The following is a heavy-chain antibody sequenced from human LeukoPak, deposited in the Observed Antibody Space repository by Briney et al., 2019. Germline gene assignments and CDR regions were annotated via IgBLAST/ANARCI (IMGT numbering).Heavy chain of an antibody. V-gene: IGHV4-39*07. Sequence: NPSETLSLTCTVSGRSISSSSYYWGWIREPPGKGLEWIGSIYYSGSTYYNPSLKSRVTISVDKSKNQFSLKLSSVTAAGTAVYYCARGEQQLVKNLFDPWGQGTLVTVSS. J-gene: IGHJ5*02. CDR3: ARGEQQLVKNLFDP. CDR1: GRSISSSSYY. CDR2: IYYSGST. D-gene: IGHD6-13*01.